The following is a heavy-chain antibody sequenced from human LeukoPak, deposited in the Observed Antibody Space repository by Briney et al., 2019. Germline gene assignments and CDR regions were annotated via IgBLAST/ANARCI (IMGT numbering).Heavy chain of an antibody. J-gene: IGHJ1*01. CDR2: VFRSGNT. D-gene: IGHD1-26*01. V-gene: IGHV4-38-2*02. CDR3: ARQVGATLRYFHL. CDR1: NYSISDGYY. Sequence: SETLSLTCTVSNYSISDGYYWAWVRQTPGKGLEWIGSVFRSGNTYYNPSLRGRISISVDTSRIQFSLNLNSVTVADTAIYYCARQVGATLRYFHLWGQGTLVTVSS.